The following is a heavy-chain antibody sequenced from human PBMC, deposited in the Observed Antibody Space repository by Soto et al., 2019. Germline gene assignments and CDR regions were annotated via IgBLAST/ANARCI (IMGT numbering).Heavy chain of an antibody. Sequence: LRNPCIGSGCNFTDYCIGWVSKMHGKGLEWKGIIYPGDAATTYSPSFRGQATIAADKSISPGYLQSRRLKASDTAMYCCARCHCIAAAGPGRENDGSGMDVWGQGTTVTGS. CDR1: GCNFTDYC. CDR3: ARCHCIAAAGPGRENDGSGMDV. CDR2: IYPGDAAT. V-gene: IGHV5-51*01. J-gene: IGHJ6*02. D-gene: IGHD6-13*01.